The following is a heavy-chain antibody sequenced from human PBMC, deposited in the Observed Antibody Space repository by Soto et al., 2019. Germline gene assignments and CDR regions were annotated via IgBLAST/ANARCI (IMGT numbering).Heavy chain of an antibody. CDR3: ARDQRGGSYYVVVY. CDR1: GFTFSSYA. Sequence: QVQLVESGGGVVQPGRSLRLSCAASGFTFSSYAMHWVRQAPGKGLEWVAVISYDGSNKYYADSVKGRFTISRDNSKNTLYLQMNSLRAEDTAVYYCARDQRGGSYYVVVYWGQGTLVTVSS. D-gene: IGHD1-26*01. CDR2: ISYDGSNK. J-gene: IGHJ4*02. V-gene: IGHV3-30-3*01.